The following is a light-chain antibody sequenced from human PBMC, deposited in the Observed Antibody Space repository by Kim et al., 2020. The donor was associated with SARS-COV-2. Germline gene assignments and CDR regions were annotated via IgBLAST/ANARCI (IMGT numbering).Light chain of an antibody. J-gene: IGKJ4*01. V-gene: IGKV3-15*01. CDR1: QSVSSN. CDR3: QQYSNWPLT. CDR2: GAS. Sequence: EIVMTQSPATLSVSPGERATLSCRASQSVSSNLAWYQQKPGQAPRLLIYGASTRDTGIPGRFSGSGSGTEFTLTISSLQSEDFAVYYCQQYSNWPLTIGGGTKVDIK.